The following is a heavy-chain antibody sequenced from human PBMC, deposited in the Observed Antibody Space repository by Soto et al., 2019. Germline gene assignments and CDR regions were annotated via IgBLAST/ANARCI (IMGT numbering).Heavy chain of an antibody. Sequence: QVQLVQSGAEVKEPGSSVKVSCETPRGSLNRYALSWVRQAPGQGLEWMGGIIPLLATTKYAQKFQGRVTIITDENTSTAYMQLSSLRSEDTAVYYCARGPDNSGFYLFDEWGQGTLVTVSS. J-gene: IGHJ4*02. V-gene: IGHV1-69*01. D-gene: IGHD3-22*01. CDR2: IIPLLATT. CDR1: RGSLNRYA. CDR3: ARGPDNSGFYLFDE.